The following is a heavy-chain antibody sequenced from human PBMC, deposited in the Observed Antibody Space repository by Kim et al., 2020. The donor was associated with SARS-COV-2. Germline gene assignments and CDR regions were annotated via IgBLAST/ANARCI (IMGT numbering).Heavy chain of an antibody. CDR1: GGTFSSYA. CDR2: IIPIFDTA. CDR3: ALLGYCSSTSCNYYYYYGMDV. D-gene: IGHD2-2*01. J-gene: IGHJ6*02. Sequence: SVKVSCKASGGTFSSYAISWVRQAPGQGLEWMGGIIPIFDTANYAQKFQGRVTITADESTSTAYMELSSLRSEDTAVYYCALLGYCSSTSCNYYYYYGMDVWGQGTTVTVSS. V-gene: IGHV1-69*13.